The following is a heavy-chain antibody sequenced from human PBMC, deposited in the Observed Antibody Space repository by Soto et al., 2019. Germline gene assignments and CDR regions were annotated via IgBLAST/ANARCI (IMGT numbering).Heavy chain of an antibody. CDR3: ARALYSGSYGSGHDAFHI. V-gene: IGHV3-53*01. CDR1: GFTVSSNY. D-gene: IGHD1-26*01. Sequence: PGGSLRLSCAASGFTVSSNYMTWVRQAPGKGLEWVSIIYSGGSTYYADSVKGRFTISRDNSKNTLYLQMNSLRAEDTAVYHCARALYSGSYGSGHDAFHIWGQGTMVTVSS. CDR2: IYSGGST. J-gene: IGHJ3*02.